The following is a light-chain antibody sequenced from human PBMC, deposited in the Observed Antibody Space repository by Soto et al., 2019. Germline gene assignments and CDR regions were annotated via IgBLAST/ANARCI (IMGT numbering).Light chain of an antibody. J-gene: IGLJ2*01. Sequence: QSALTQPASVSGSPGQSITISCTGTSSDVGGYNYVSWYQQDPGKAAKLMIYDVINRPSGVSNRFSGSKSGNTASLTISGLQAEDEAYYYCSSYTSSSTLAVFGGGTKLTVL. CDR2: DVI. CDR3: SSYTSSSTLAV. CDR1: SSDVGGYNY. V-gene: IGLV2-14*01.